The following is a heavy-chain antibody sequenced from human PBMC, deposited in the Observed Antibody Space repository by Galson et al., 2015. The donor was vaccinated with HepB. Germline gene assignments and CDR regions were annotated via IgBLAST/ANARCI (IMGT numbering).Heavy chain of an antibody. D-gene: IGHD4/OR15-4a*01. V-gene: IGHV1-18*04. J-gene: IGHJ4*02. CDR1: GYTFTSNG. CDR2: ISTYGGNT. Sequence: SVKVSCKASGYTFTSNGISWVRQTPGQGLEWLGWISTYGGNTNYAQKFQGRINLTRDTSTSIAYVELRSPRSDDTAVYYCARDRDYRFDYWGQGTLVTVSS. CDR3: ARDRDYRFDY.